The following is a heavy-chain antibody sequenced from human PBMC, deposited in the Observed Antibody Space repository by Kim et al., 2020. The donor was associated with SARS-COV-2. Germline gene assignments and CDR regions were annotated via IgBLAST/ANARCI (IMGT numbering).Heavy chain of an antibody. J-gene: IGHJ4*02. V-gene: IGHV3-30*15. CDR3: ARGPVLWFGELFDY. Sequence: ARSVKGRFTISSDNSKKTLYLQMSSRGAEDTAVYYCARGPVLWFGELFDYWGQGTLVTVSS. D-gene: IGHD3-10*01.